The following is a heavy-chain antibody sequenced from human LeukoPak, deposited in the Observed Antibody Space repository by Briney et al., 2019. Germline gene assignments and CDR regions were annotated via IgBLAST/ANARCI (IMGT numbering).Heavy chain of an antibody. CDR1: GGSISSYH. CDR2: IYNSGST. CDR3: ARGNSSSWAYYFDY. V-gene: IGHV4-59*01. D-gene: IGHD6-13*01. Sequence: SETLSLTCTVSGGSISSYHWSWIRQPPGKGLEWIGYIYNSGSTNYNPSLKSRVTISVDKSRNQFSLRLSSVSAADTAVYYCARGNSSSWAYYFDYWGQGTLVTVS. J-gene: IGHJ4*02.